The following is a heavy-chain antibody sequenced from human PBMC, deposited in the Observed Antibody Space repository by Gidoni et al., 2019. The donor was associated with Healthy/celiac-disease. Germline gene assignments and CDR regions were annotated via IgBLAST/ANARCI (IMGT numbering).Heavy chain of an antibody. J-gene: IGHJ3*01. CDR1: GFTFSSSG. D-gene: IGHD5-18*01. CDR2: IWYDGSNK. Sequence: QVQLVDSGGGVVQPGRSLRLSCAASGFTFSSSGMHWVRQAPDKGLELVAIIWYDGSNKYYADSVKGRFTISRDNSKNTVYLQMNSLRTEDTAVYYCARDSDTAKTEGAFDFWGQGTMVTVSS. CDR3: ARDSDTAKTEGAFDF. V-gene: IGHV3-33*01.